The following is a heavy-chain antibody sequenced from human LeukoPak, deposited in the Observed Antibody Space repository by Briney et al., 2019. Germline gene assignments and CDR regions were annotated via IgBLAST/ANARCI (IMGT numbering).Heavy chain of an antibody. Sequence: ASVKVSCKASGYTFTSYYMHWVRQAPGQGLEWMGIINPSGGSTSYAQKFQGRVTMTRDTSTSTVYMGLSSLRSEDTAVYYCARVAVTTGGFDPWGQGTLVTVSS. CDR2: INPSGGST. CDR1: GYTFTSYY. J-gene: IGHJ5*02. D-gene: IGHD4-17*01. CDR3: ARVAVTTGGFDP. V-gene: IGHV1-46*01.